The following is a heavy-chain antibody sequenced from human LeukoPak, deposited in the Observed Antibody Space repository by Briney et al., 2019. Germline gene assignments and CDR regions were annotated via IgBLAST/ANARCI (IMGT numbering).Heavy chain of an antibody. J-gene: IGHJ4*02. D-gene: IGHD6-13*01. Sequence: SETLSLTCTVSGGSLSSYYWSWIRQPPGKGLEWIGYIYYSGSTNYNPSLKSRVTISVDTSKNQFSLKLSSVTAADTAVYYCARETGGYSSPFDYWGQGTLVTVSS. CDR3: ARETGGYSSPFDY. V-gene: IGHV4-59*01. CDR2: IYYSGST. CDR1: GGSLSSYY.